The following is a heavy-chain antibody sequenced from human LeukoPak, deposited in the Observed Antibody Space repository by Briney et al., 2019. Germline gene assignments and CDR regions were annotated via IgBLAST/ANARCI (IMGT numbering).Heavy chain of an antibody. CDR2: ISGSGGST. V-gene: IGHV3-23*01. J-gene: IGHJ4*02. CDR3: AKSRTSSWPSEDY. Sequence: PGGSLRLSCAASGFTFSSYVMSWVREAPGEGVEWVSAISGSGGSTYSADSAKGRFTSSRDNSKNTLYLQMNSLRAGDTAVYYCAKSRTSSWPSEDYWGQGTLVTVSS. CDR1: GFTFSSYV. D-gene: IGHD6-13*01.